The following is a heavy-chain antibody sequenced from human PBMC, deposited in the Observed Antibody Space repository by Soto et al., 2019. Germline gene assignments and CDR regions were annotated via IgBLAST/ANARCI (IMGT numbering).Heavy chain of an antibody. D-gene: IGHD3-22*01. CDR3: AKEYRHYYDSSGYQYYFDY. CDR1: GFTFSSYG. J-gene: IGHJ4*02. CDR2: ISYDGSNK. Sequence: QVQLVESGGGVVQPGRSLRLSCAASGFTFSSYGMHWVRQAPGKGLEWVAVISYDGSNKYYADSVKGRFTISRDNSKNTLYLQMNSLRAEDTAVYYCAKEYRHYYDSSGYQYYFDYWGQGTLVTVSS. V-gene: IGHV3-30*18.